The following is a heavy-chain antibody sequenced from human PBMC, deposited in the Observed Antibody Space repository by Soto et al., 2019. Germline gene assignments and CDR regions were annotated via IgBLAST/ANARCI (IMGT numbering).Heavy chain of an antibody. Sequence: ASETLSLTCTVSGGSISSSSYYWGWIRQPPGKGLEWIGSIYYSGSTYYNPSLKSRVTISVDTSKNQFSLKLSSVTAADTAVYYCARLFRDYIWGSFDPWGQGTLVTVSS. CDR1: GGSISSSSYY. J-gene: IGHJ5*02. CDR2: IYYSGST. CDR3: ARLFRDYIWGSFDP. V-gene: IGHV4-39*01. D-gene: IGHD3-16*01.